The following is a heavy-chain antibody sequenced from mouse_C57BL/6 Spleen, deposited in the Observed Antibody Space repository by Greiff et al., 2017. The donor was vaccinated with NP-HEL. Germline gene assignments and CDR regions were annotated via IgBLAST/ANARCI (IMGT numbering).Heavy chain of an antibody. V-gene: IGHV5-17*01. J-gene: IGHJ1*03. D-gene: IGHD2-3*01. Sequence: EVKLVESGGGLVKPGGSLKLSCAASGFTFSDYGMHWVRQAPEKGLEWVAYISSGSSTIYYADTVKGRFTISRDNAKNTLFLQMTSLRSEDTAMYYCARNDGYGWYFDVWGTGTTVTVSS. CDR2: ISSGSSTI. CDR3: ARNDGYGWYFDV. CDR1: GFTFSDYG.